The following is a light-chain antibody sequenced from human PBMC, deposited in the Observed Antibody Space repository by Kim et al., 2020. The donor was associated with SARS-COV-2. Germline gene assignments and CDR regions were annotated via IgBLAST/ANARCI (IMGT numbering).Light chain of an antibody. CDR3: CSYAGSYTWV. CDR2: DVT. Sequence: GQSVTISCTGTSSDVGGYNYVSWYQQHPGKAPKLMIYDVTKRPSGVPDRFSGSKSGNTASLTISGLQTEDEADYSCCSYAGSYTWVFGGGTQLTFL. V-gene: IGLV2-11*03. CDR1: SSDVGGYNY. J-gene: IGLJ3*02.